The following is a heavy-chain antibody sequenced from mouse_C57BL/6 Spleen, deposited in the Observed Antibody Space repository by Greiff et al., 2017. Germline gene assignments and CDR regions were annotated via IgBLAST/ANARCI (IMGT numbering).Heavy chain of an antibody. V-gene: IGHV1-81*01. CDR3: ARGGDKSAMDY. Sequence: QVQLQQSGAELARPGASVKLSCKASGYTFTSYGISWVKQRTGQGLEWIGEIYTRSGNTYYNEKFKGKATLTADKSSSTAYMELRSLTSEDSAVYYCARGGDKSAMDYWGQGTSVTVSS. CDR2: IYTRSGNT. CDR1: GYTFTSYG. J-gene: IGHJ4*01.